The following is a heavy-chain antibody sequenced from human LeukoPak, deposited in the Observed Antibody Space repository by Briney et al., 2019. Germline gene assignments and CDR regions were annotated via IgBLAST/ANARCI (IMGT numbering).Heavy chain of an antibody. Sequence: PLASVKVSCKASGYTFTSYAMHWVRQAPGQRLEWMGWINPGNGNTKYSQKFQGRVTITRDTSASTAYMELSSLRSEDTAVYYCATDAGTVPDWLDAFDIWGQGTMVTVSS. V-gene: IGHV1-3*01. CDR1: GYTFTSYA. D-gene: IGHD2-2*01. CDR3: ATDAGTVPDWLDAFDI. J-gene: IGHJ3*02. CDR2: INPGNGNT.